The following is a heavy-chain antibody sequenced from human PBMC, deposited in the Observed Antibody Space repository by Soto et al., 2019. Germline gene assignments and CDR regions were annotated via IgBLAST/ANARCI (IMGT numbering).Heavy chain of an antibody. Sequence: PSETLSLTCTVSGGSISSGDYYWSWIRQPPGKGLEWIGYIYYSGSTYYNPSLKSRVTISVDTPKNQFSLKLSSVTAADTAVYYCAREYLELRRRKYFDYWGQGTLFTVSS. CDR2: IYYSGST. CDR3: AREYLELRRRKYFDY. CDR1: GGSISSGDYY. J-gene: IGHJ4*02. V-gene: IGHV4-30-4*01. D-gene: IGHD1-7*01.